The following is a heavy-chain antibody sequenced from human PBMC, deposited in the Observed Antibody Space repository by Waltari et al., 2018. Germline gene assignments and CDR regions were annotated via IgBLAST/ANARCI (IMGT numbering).Heavy chain of an antibody. V-gene: IGHV1-69*01. Sequence: QVQLVQSGAEVKKPGSSVKVSCKASGGTFGRFAISWVRQAAGEGLEWMGGIIPKIGASNYAQKFQGRDTITADDSTRIAYMEVSSLRFEDTAVYFCATDTSPPYWGQGTLVIVSS. CDR2: IIPKIGAS. CDR3: ATDTSPPY. CDR1: GGTFGRFA. J-gene: IGHJ4*02. D-gene: IGHD2-2*01.